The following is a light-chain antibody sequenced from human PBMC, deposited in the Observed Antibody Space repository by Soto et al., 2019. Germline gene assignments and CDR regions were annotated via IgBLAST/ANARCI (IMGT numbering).Light chain of an antibody. CDR2: ASS. V-gene: IGKV1-6*01. CDR3: LQDSTFIWT. J-gene: IGKJ1*01. CDR1: QDVGRV. Sequence: AVQMTQSPSFVSASVGDRVIITCRASQDVGRVLGWYQQKPGKAPKLLIYASSTLESGVPTRFSGSRSGTEFTLSISNLQPEDFGTYYCLQDSTFIWTFGLGTKVDLK.